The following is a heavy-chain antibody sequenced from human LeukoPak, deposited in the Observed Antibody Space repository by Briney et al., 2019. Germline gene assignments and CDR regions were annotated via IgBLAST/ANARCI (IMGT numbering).Heavy chain of an antibody. CDR2: ISAYNGNT. D-gene: IGHD3-22*01. V-gene: IGHV1-18*01. Sequence: GASVKVSCKASGYTFTSYGMSWVRQAPGQGLEWMGWISAYNGNTNYAQKLQGRVTMTTDTSTSTAYMELRSLRSDDTAVYYCARDRRGYYDSSGYYDYWGQGTLVTVSS. J-gene: IGHJ4*02. CDR3: ARDRRGYYDSSGYYDY. CDR1: GYTFTSYG.